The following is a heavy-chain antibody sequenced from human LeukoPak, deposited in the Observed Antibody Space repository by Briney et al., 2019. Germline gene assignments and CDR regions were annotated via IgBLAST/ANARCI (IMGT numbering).Heavy chain of an antibody. CDR3: AADSGSGNYHY. D-gene: IGHD3-10*01. CDR2: ILTSGST. CDR1: GGSISTYY. J-gene: IGHJ4*02. Sequence: SETLSLTCTVSGGSISTYYWSWIRQPADKGLEWLGRILTSGSTIYNPSLKSRLTMPVDTSKNHLSLRLSSVTAADTAVYYCAADSGSGNYHYWGQGTLVTVSS. V-gene: IGHV4-4*07.